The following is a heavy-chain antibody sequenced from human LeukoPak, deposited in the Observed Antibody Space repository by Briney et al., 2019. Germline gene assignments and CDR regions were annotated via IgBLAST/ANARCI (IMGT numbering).Heavy chain of an antibody. J-gene: IGHJ4*02. V-gene: IGHV4-34*01. CDR1: GGSFSGYY. CDR3: ARTRTPDYYGSGSYYKY. Sequence: PSETLSLTCAVYGGSFSGYYWSWIRQPPGKGLEWIGEINHSGSTNYNPSLKSRVTISVDTSKNQFSLKLSSVTAADTAVYYCARTRTPDYYGSGSYYKYWGQGTLVTVSS. CDR2: INHSGST. D-gene: IGHD3-10*01.